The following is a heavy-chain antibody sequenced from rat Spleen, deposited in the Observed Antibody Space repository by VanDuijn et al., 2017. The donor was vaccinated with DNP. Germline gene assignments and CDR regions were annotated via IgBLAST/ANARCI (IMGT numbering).Heavy chain of an antibody. J-gene: IGHJ1*01. CDR2: ISPSGSRT. CDR1: GFTFSDYY. V-gene: IGHV5-7*01. D-gene: IGHD1-2*01. CDR3: ARGSSSIYWYFDF. Sequence: EVQLVESGGGSVQPGRSLRLSCAASGFTFSDYYMAWVRQAPKKGLEWVAAISPSGSRTYYPDSVKGRFTISRDDAKSGLYLQMNSLKSEDTATYYCARGSSSIYWYFDFWGPGTMVTVSS.